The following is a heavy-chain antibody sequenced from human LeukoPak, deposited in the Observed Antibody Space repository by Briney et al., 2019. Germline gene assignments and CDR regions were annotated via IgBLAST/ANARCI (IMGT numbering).Heavy chain of an antibody. V-gene: IGHV4-34*01. CDR1: GGSFSGYY. Sequence: PSETLSLTCAVYGGSFSGYYWSWIRQPPGKGLEWIGEINHSGSTNYNPSLKSRVTISADTSKNQFSLKLSSVTAADTAVYYCARRIRYYFDYWGQGTLVTVSS. CDR2: INHSGST. D-gene: IGHD2-15*01. CDR3: ARRIRYYFDY. J-gene: IGHJ4*02.